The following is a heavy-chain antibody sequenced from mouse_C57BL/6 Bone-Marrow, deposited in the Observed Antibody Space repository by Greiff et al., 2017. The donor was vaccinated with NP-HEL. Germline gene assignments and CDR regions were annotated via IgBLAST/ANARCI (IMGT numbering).Heavy chain of an antibody. CDR3: ARVAEGYAMDY. V-gene: IGHV5-6*01. J-gene: IGHJ4*01. CDR1: GFTFSSYG. Sequence: EVKLVESGGDLVKPGGSLKLSCAASGFTFSSYGMSWVRQTPDKRLEWVATISSGGSYTYYPDSVKGRFTISRDNAKNTLYLQMSSLKSEDTAMYYCARVAEGYAMDYWGQGTSVTVSS. D-gene: IGHD1-1*01. CDR2: ISSGGSYT.